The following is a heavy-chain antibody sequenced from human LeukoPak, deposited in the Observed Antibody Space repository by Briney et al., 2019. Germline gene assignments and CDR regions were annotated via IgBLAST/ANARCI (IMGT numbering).Heavy chain of an antibody. J-gene: IGHJ2*01. D-gene: IGHD3-10*01. Sequence: ASVKVSCKASGYTFTNYDISWVRQAPGKGLEWMGWISPYNGNTDSAQEFQGRVTLTTDTSTSTAYMELRSLTSDDSAVYYCATGGGDWYFDLWGRGTLVTVSS. CDR1: GYTFTNYD. CDR2: ISPYNGNT. CDR3: ATGGGDWYFDL. V-gene: IGHV1-18*01.